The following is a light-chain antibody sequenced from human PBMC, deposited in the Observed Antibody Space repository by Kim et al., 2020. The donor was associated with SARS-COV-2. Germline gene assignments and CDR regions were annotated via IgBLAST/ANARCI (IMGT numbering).Light chain of an antibody. CDR2: ATS. V-gene: IGKV1-39*01. CDR3: QQSDSTPYT. CDR1: QSIANY. J-gene: IGKJ2*01. Sequence: SASVGDRVTLTCRASQSIANYLNWYQQKPGKAPKLLISATSTLQSGVPSRFSGSGSGTDFILTISSLQPEDFATYYCQQSDSTPYTFGQGTKLEIK.